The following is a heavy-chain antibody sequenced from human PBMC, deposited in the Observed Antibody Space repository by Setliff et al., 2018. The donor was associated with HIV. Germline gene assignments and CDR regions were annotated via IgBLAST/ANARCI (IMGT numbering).Heavy chain of an antibody. CDR1: GVSISSSSYF. J-gene: IGHJ5*02. V-gene: IGHV4-39*01. Sequence: SETLSLTCAVSGVSISSSSYFWAWIRQPPGEGLEWIGGMSYSGTTYYNPSLKSRVTMSVDTSKNQFSLNLIFVTAADTAVYYCARQSSNTWSWFDPWGQGTLVTVSS. CDR2: MSYSGTT. CDR3: ARQSSNTWSWFDP. D-gene: IGHD6-13*01.